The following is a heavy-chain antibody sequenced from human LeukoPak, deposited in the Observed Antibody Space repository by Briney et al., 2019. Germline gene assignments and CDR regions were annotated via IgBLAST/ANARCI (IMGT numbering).Heavy chain of an antibody. CDR3: ARASLVATMPQQFDY. CDR2: ISGSGGST. V-gene: IGHV3-23*01. Sequence: PGGSLRLSCAASGFTFSTYAMNWVRQAPGKGLEWVSAISGSGGSTYYADSVKGRFTISRDNSKNTLYLQMNSLRAEDTAVYYCARASLVATMPQQFDYWGQGTLVTVSS. J-gene: IGHJ4*02. D-gene: IGHD5-12*01. CDR1: GFTFSTYA.